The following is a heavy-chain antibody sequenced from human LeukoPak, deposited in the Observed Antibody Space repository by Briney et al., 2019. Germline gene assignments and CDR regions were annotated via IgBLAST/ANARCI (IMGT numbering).Heavy chain of an antibody. CDR1: GYTFTGYY. D-gene: IGHD6-13*01. V-gene: IGHV1-2*02. CDR2: INPNSGGT. Sequence: ASVKVSCKASGYTFTGYYMHWVRQAPGQGLEWMGWINPNSGGTNYAQKFQGRVTMTRDTSISTAYMELSRLRSDDTAVYYCARGDSSSWYRPGLDYRGQGTLVTVSS. J-gene: IGHJ4*02. CDR3: ARGDSSSWYRPGLDY.